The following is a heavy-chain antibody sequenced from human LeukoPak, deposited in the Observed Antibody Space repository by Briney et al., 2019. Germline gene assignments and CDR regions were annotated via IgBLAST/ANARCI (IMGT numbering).Heavy chain of an antibody. Sequence: ASVKVSCTASGYTFTGYYMHWVRQAPGQGLEWMGWINPNSGGTNYAQKFQGRVTMTRDTSISTAYMELSRLRSDDTAVYYCARAMGKVQLERRMIDYWGQGALVTVSS. J-gene: IGHJ4*02. D-gene: IGHD1-1*01. V-gene: IGHV1-2*02. CDR2: INPNSGGT. CDR3: ARAMGKVQLERRMIDY. CDR1: GYTFTGYY.